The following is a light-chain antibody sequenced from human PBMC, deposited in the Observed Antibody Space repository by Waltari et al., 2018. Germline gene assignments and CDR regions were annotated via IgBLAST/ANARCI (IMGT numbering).Light chain of an antibody. J-gene: IGKJ3*01. Sequence: ETVMTQSPATLSVSPGERVTFSCRASQSVGSKLAWYQQKPGQAPRLLIYGASTRATGIPARFSGSGSGTEFTLTISSLQSEDFAVYYCQQSDNWPPLFTFGPGTKVDIK. CDR1: QSVGSK. CDR2: GAS. CDR3: QQSDNWPPLFT. V-gene: IGKV3-15*01.